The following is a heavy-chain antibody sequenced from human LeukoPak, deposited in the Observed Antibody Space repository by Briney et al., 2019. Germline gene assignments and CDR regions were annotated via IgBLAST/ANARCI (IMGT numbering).Heavy chain of an antibody. CDR1: GGSISSGVYY. CDR3: GRTLRYQLRNGWWFDL. J-gene: IGHJ5*02. D-gene: IGHD2-2*01. Sequence: SQTLSHTRTLSGGSISSGVYYWRWLRHHPGKGLECMVYIYYSGSPYYNTSLNSRVTKSLDPSKTQFSLRLSSVPAAVTDVYYWGRTLRYQLRNGWWFDLWGRGPLVTVS. CDR2: IYYSGSP. V-gene: IGHV4-31*03.